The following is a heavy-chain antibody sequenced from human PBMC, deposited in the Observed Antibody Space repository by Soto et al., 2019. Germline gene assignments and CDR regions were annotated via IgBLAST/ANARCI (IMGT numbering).Heavy chain of an antibody. CDR2: IYYSGST. CDR3: ARLPLYCSGGRCYDY. D-gene: IGHD2-15*01. V-gene: IGHV4-39*01. CDR1: GGSISSSSYY. J-gene: IGHJ4*02. Sequence: QLQLQESGPGLVKPSETLSLTCTVAGGSISSSSYYWCWIRQPPGKGLEWIGSIYYSGSTYYNPSLKSRVTISLDTSKIHVSMKLSSVTAADTSVYYCARLPLYCSGGRCYDYWGQGTLVTVSS.